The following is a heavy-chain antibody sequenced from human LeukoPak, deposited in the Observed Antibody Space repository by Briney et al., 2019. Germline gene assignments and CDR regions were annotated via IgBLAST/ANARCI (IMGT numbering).Heavy chain of an antibody. J-gene: IGHJ4*02. CDR3: ATTRTEGYYFDY. CDR1: GHTLTELS. CDR2: FDPEDGET. Sequence: GASVKVSCKVSGHTLTELSMHWVRQAPGKGLDWMGGFDPEDGETIYAQKFQGRVTMTEDTSTDTAYMELSSLRSEDTAVYYCATTRTEGYYFDYWGQGTLVTVSS. V-gene: IGHV1-24*01.